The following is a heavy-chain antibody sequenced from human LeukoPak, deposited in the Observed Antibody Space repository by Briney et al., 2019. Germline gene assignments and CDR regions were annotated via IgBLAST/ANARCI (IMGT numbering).Heavy chain of an antibody. J-gene: IGHJ4*02. CDR2: INPSGGNT. CDR1: GFTFRGYA. CDR3: AKDGFRDGDAPTIFDQ. Sequence: GGSLRLSCVVSGFTFRGYAMSWVRQAPGEGLEWVSSINPSGGNTYYADSVKGRFNIARDNSKNTLFLQMNSLRAEDTAVYFCAKDGFRDGDAPTIFDQWGQGTLVTVSS. V-gene: IGHV3-23*01. D-gene: IGHD3-3*01.